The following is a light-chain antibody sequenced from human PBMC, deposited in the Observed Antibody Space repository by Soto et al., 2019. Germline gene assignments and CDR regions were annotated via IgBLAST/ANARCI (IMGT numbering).Light chain of an antibody. CDR1: SSDVGSYNR. CDR2: DVN. Sequence: QSVLTQPPSVSGSPGQSVAISCNGTSSDVGSYNRVPWYQQPPGTAPKLMIYDVNNRPSGVPDRFSGSKSGNTASLTISGLQAEDEADYYCSSYTISSTYVFGTGTKVTVL. J-gene: IGLJ1*01. CDR3: SSYTISSTYV. V-gene: IGLV2-18*02.